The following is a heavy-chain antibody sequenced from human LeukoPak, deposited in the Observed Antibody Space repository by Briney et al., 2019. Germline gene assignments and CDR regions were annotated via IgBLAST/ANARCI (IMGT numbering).Heavy chain of an antibody. Sequence: GGSLRLSCAASGFTVSSNYMSWVRQAPGKGLEWVSVIYSGGSTYYADSVKGRFTISRDNSKNTLYLQMNSLRAEDTAVYYCARDICSGGSCYCDYWGQGTLVTVSP. CDR1: GFTVSSNY. CDR3: ARDICSGGSCYCDY. J-gene: IGHJ4*02. D-gene: IGHD2-15*01. CDR2: IYSGGST. V-gene: IGHV3-66*01.